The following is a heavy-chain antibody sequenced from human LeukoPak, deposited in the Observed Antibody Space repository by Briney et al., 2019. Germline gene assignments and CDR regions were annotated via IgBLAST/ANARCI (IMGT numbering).Heavy chain of an antibody. CDR3: ARSDGYGLVGI. CDR1: GVSISSGSNY. V-gene: IGHV4-39*07. J-gene: IGHJ3*02. Sequence: SETLTLTCSVSGVSISSGSNYWGWIRQPPGKTLEWIGSIYSRGNTYYNPSLKSRVIILIDTAKNHFSLNLSSVTAADTAVYYCARSDGYGLVGIWGQGTMVTVSS. CDR2: IYSRGNT. D-gene: IGHD3-10*01.